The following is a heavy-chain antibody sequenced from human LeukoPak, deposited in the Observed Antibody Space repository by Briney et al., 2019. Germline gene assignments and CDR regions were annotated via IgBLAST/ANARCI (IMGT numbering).Heavy chain of an antibody. V-gene: IGHV4-34*01. Sequence: SETLSLTCAVYGGSFSGYYWSWIRQPPGKGLEWIGEINHSGSTNYNPSLKSRVTISVDTSKNQFSLKLSSVTAADTAVYYCARGQGSGWYRYYYYYMDVWGKGTTVTVSS. CDR3: ARGQGSGWYRYYYYYMDV. J-gene: IGHJ6*03. CDR2: INHSGST. CDR1: GGSFSGYY. D-gene: IGHD6-19*01.